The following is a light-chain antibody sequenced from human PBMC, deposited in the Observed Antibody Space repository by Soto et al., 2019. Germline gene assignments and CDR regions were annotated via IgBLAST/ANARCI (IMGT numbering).Light chain of an antibody. Sequence: QSVLTQPPSASGSPGQSVTISCTGTSSDIGAYNFVSWYQQHPGKAPKFMIYEVSKRXXVVPDRFSGSKSGNTASLTISGLPAEDEADYYCSSYAGNYIYVFATGTKVTVL. J-gene: IGLJ1*01. CDR1: SSDIGAYNF. CDR3: SSYAGNYIYV. CDR2: EVS. V-gene: IGLV2-11*01.